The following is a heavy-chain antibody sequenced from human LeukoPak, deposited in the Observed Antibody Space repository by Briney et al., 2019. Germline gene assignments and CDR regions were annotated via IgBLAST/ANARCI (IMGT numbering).Heavy chain of an antibody. J-gene: IGHJ4*02. CDR1: GGSISSGDYY. D-gene: IGHD4-11*01. CDR3: ASSRRSARLQFDY. V-gene: IGHV4-30-4*08. CDR2: IYYGGRT. Sequence: SQTLSLTCTVSGGSISSGDYYWSWIRQPPGKGLEWIVYIYYGGRTYYNPSLKSRVTISVDTSKNQFSLKLSSVTAADTAVYYCASSRRSARLQFDYWGQGILVTVSS.